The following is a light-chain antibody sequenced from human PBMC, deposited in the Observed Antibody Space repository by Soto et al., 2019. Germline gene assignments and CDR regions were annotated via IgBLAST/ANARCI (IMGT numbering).Light chain of an antibody. Sequence: EIVITQSPSTLSLSPAERSTLSCGASQSVSSNLAWYQQKPGQAPRLLIYGASTRATGIPARFSGSGSGTEFTLTISSLQSEDFAVYYCQQYNNWPQTFGQGTKVDIK. J-gene: IGKJ1*01. V-gene: IGKV3-15*01. CDR2: GAS. CDR3: QQYNNWPQT. CDR1: QSVSSN.